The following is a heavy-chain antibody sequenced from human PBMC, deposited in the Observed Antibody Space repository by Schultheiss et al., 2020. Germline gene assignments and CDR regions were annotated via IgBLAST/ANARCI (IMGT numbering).Heavy chain of an antibody. CDR3: TGDWYYDMLTGFFE. Sequence: GGSLRLSCAVSGFTFSSYAMSWVRQAPGKGLEWLSYISGTSGSKYYADSVKRRFTISRDNDKNSLYLQMNSLRDDDTAVYYCTGDWYYDMLTGFFEWGQGALVTVSS. D-gene: IGHD3-9*01. V-gene: IGHV3-48*02. J-gene: IGHJ4*02. CDR2: ISGTSGSK. CDR1: GFTFSSYA.